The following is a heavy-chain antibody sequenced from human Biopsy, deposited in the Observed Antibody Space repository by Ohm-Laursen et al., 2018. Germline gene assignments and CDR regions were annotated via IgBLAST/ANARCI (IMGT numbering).Heavy chain of an antibody. J-gene: IGHJ4*02. Sequence: SVYASCKAPTGTFNSYGIIWARQAPGQGLEWMGRIILILRKTAYAQTFLGRVTITSDSPTSTVDMELTSLTSDDTAVYFCAREAIRYELPGDDWGQGTLVTVSS. CDR1: TGTFNSYG. CDR2: IILILRKT. V-gene: IGHV1-69*04. CDR3: AREAIRYELPGDD. D-gene: IGHD3-10*01.